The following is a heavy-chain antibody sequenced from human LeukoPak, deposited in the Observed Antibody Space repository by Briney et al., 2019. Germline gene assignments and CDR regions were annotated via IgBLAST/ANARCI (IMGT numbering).Heavy chain of an antibody. Sequence: SETLSLTCTVSGGPISSYYWSWIRKPPGKGLEWIGYIYYSGSTNYNPSLKSRVTISVDTSKNQFSLKLSSVTAADTAVYYCARAPRIAAAGPLFDYWGQGTLVTVSS. J-gene: IGHJ4*02. D-gene: IGHD6-13*01. CDR2: IYYSGST. CDR1: GGPISSYY. V-gene: IGHV4-59*01. CDR3: ARAPRIAAAGPLFDY.